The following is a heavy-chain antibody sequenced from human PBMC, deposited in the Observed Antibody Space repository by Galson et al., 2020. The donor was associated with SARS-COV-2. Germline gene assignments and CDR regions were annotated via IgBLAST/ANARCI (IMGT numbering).Heavy chain of an antibody. D-gene: IGHD3-16*02. CDR1: GFTFSSYA. CDR3: ARDPYDYVWGSYHSNY. CDR2: ISYDGSNK. Sequence: TGGSLRLSCAASGFTFSSYAMHWVRQAPGKGLEWVAVISYDGSNKYYADSVKGRFTISRDNSKNTLYLQMNSLRAEDTAVYYCARDPYDYVWGSYHSNYWGQGTLVTVSS. J-gene: IGHJ4*02. V-gene: IGHV3-30-3*01.